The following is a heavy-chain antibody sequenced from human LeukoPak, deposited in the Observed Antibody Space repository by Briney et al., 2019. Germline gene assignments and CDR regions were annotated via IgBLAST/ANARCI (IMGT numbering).Heavy chain of an antibody. J-gene: IGHJ6*02. D-gene: IGHD1-1*01. CDR3: ARRRTRYYYGMDV. Sequence: GGSLRLSCAASGFTFSSYAMSWVRQAPGKGLEWVSAISGSGGSTYYADSVKGRFTISRDNSKNTLYLQMNSLRAEDTAVYYCARRRTRYYYGMDVWGQGTTVTVSS. CDR1: GFTFSSYA. V-gene: IGHV3-23*01. CDR2: ISGSGGST.